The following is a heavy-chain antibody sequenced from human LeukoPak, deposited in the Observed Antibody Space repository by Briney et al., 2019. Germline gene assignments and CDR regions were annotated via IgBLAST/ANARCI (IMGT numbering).Heavy chain of an antibody. CDR3: ARGYSYGLASV. D-gene: IGHD5-18*01. V-gene: IGHV4-59*01. CDR1: GGSISSYY. Sequence: SETLSLTCTVSGGSISSYYWSWIRQPPGKGLEWIGYIYYSGSTNYNPSLKSRVTISVDTSKNQVSLKLRSVTAADTAVYYCARGYSYGLASVWGQGTLVTVSS. J-gene: IGHJ4*02. CDR2: IYYSGST.